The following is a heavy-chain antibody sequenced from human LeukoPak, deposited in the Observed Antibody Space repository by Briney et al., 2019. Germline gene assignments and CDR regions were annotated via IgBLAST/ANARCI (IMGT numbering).Heavy chain of an antibody. CDR3: TRATRGISLLYYYYYMDV. Sequence: GGSLRLSCAASGFTFSSFNMNWVRQAPGKAMEWVSSITSSGTHIFYADSVRGRFTISRDNAKNSLYLQMNSLKAEDTAVYYCTRATRGISLLYYYYYMDVWGKGTTVTISS. V-gene: IGHV3-21*01. J-gene: IGHJ6*03. D-gene: IGHD2-21*01. CDR1: GFTFSSFN. CDR2: ITSSGTHI.